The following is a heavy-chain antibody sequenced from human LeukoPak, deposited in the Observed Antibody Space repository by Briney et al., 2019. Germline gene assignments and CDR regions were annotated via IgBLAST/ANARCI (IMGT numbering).Heavy chain of an antibody. Sequence: GGSLRLSCAASGFTFGSYAMSWVRQAPGKGLVWVSRIASDGSSTTYADSVKGRFSISRDNAKNTLYLQMNSLRVEDTAVYYCARGRPHGNDYWGQGTLVTVSS. CDR3: ARGRPHGNDY. V-gene: IGHV3-74*01. J-gene: IGHJ4*02. CDR1: GFTFGSYA. CDR2: IASDGSST. D-gene: IGHD4-23*01.